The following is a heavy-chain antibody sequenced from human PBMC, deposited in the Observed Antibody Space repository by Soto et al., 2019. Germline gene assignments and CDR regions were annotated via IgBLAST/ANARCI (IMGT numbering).Heavy chain of an antibody. CDR3: ARWSERYCSGGSCYFPYWFDP. J-gene: IGHJ5*02. CDR1: GFTFSSYA. CDR2: ISYDGSNK. Sequence: PGGSLRLSCAASGFTFSSYAMHWVRQAPGKGLEWVAVISYDGSNKYYADSVKGRFTISRDNSKNTLYLQMNSLRAEDTAVYYCARWSERYCSGGSCYFPYWFDPWGQGTLVTVSS. D-gene: IGHD2-15*01. V-gene: IGHV3-30-3*01.